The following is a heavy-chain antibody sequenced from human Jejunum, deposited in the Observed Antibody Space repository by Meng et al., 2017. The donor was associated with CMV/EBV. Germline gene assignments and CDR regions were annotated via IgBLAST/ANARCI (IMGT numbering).Heavy chain of an antibody. CDR3: ARESGSYYWFDP. J-gene: IGHJ5*02. Sequence: VPLQESGPGLVKSSETLSLTCFVSAGSISGYYWSWIRQPAGKGLEWIGRIYTSGSTHYNPSLKSRLTMSVDLSNNQISLKLRSVTAADTAVYYCARESGSYYWFDPWGQGTLVTVSS. CDR2: IYTSGST. V-gene: IGHV4-4*07. D-gene: IGHD1-26*01. CDR1: AGSISGYY.